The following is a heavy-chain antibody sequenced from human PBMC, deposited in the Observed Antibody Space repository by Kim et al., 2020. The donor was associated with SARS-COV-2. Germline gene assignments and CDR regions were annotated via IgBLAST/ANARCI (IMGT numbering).Heavy chain of an antibody. CDR1: GYRFSTYW. D-gene: IGHD2-8*02. CDR3: ARHGGYCSGTSCYFYFYHMDV. V-gene: IGHV5-51*01. Sequence: GESLKISCKASGYRFSTYWIGWVRQVPGKGLELMGFIFPDDADTDIRYSPSFQGRVTISADESITTAYLQWDSLKSSDTATYYCARHGGYCSGTSCYFYFYHMDVWGKETTVTVSS. J-gene: IGHJ6*03. CDR2: IFPDDADTDI.